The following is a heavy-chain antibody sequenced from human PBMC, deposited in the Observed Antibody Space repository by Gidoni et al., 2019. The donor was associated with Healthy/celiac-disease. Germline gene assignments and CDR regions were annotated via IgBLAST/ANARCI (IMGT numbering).Heavy chain of an antibody. Sequence: QVQLVQSGAEVKKPGASVKVSCKASGYTFTSYGISWVRQAPGQGLEWMGWISAYNGNTNYAQKLQGRVTMTTDTSTSTAYMELRSLRSDDTAVYYCARVVTPMVRGVKAAFDIWGQGTMVTVSS. CDR3: ARVVTPMVRGVKAAFDI. CDR1: GYTFTSYG. V-gene: IGHV1-18*01. CDR2: ISAYNGNT. D-gene: IGHD3-10*01. J-gene: IGHJ3*02.